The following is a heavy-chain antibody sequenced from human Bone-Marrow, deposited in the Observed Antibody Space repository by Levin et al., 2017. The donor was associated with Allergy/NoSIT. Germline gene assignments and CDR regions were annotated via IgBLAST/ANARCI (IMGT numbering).Heavy chain of an antibody. CDR1: GFSLITNGVG. D-gene: IGHD5-18*01. V-gene: IGHV2-5*02. CDR2: IYWDDDK. J-gene: IGHJ4*02. Sequence: SGPTLVNPTQTLTLTCTFSGFSLITNGVGVGWIRQPPGKPLEWLALIYWDDDKRYSPSLKTRLTITEDTSKNQVVLTMTNMDPVDTATYYCARRRGYTFFDYWGQGTLVTVSS. CDR3: ARRRGYTFFDY.